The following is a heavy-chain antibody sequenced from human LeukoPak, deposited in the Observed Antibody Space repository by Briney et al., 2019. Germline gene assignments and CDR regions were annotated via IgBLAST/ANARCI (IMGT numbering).Heavy chain of an antibody. D-gene: IGHD3-10*01. Sequence: GESLKISCKGSGYSFTNYWIGWVRQMPGKGLEWMGIIYPGDSDTRYSPSFQGQVTISADKSITTAYPQWSSLKASDTAMYYCAMNFASGSYGPFDYWGQGTLVTVPS. V-gene: IGHV5-51*01. CDR3: AMNFASGSYGPFDY. J-gene: IGHJ4*02. CDR1: GYSFTNYW. CDR2: IYPGDSDT.